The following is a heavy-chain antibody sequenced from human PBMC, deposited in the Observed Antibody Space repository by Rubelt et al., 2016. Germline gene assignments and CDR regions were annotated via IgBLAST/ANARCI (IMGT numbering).Heavy chain of an antibody. CDR1: GFTFSNFW. CDR3: ARDESAMATAYLDY. CDR2: INSDGSST. D-gene: IGHD5-24*01. J-gene: IGHJ4*02. V-gene: IGHV3-74*01. Sequence: GSLRLSCAASGFTFSNFWMHWVRQVPGKGLLWVSRINSDGSSTTYADSVKGRFTISRDNAKNTLYLQMNSLRAEDTAVYYCARDESAMATAYLDYWGQGTLVTVSS.